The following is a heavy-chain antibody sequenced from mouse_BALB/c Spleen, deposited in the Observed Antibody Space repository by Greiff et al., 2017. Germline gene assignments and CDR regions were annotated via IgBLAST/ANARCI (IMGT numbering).Heavy chain of an antibody. V-gene: IGHV14-1*02. CDR1: GFNIKDYY. CDR2: IDPENGNT. Sequence: SGAELVRPGALVKLSCKASGFNIKDYYMHWVKQRPEQGLEWIGWIDPENGNTIYDPKFQGKASITADTSSNTAYLQLSSLTSEDTAVYYCARWDHPFAYWGQGTLVTVSA. CDR3: ARWDHPFAY. D-gene: IGHD4-1*01. J-gene: IGHJ3*01.